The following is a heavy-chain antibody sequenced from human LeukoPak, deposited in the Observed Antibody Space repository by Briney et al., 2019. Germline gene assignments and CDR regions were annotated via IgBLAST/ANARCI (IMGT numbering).Heavy chain of an antibody. J-gene: IGHJ4*02. CDR2: ISSSSSTI. D-gene: IGHD1-1*01. Sequence: GGSLRLSCAASGFTFSSYSMNWVRQAPGKGLEWVSYISSSSSTIYYADSVKGRFTISRDNAKNSLYLQMNSLRAEDTAVYYCARDPTGTVDYWGQGTLVTVSS. V-gene: IGHV3-48*01. CDR1: GFTFSSYS. CDR3: ARDPTGTVDY.